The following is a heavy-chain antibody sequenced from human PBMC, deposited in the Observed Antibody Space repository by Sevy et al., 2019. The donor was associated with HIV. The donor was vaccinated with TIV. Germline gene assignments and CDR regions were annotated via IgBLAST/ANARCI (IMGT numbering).Heavy chain of an antibody. CDR2: ISWNSGSI. CDR1: GFPFHDHA. J-gene: IGHJ4*02. CDR3: ARDLPPSATTVAHFDY. V-gene: IGHV3-9*01. D-gene: IGHD4-17*01. Sequence: GGSLRLSCAASGFPFHDHAMHWVRQSPGKGLEWVSGISWNSGSIGYAYSVKGRFTISRDNAKNSLYLQMNSLRAEDTAVYYCARDLPPSATTVAHFDYWGRGTLVTVSS.